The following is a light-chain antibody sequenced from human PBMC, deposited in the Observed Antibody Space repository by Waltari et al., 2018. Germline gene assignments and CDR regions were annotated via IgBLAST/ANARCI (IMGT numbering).Light chain of an antibody. CDR3: QRYSNTPRT. V-gene: IGKV3-15*01. CDR2: GVS. Sequence: EIVMTQSPDTLSVSPGERATLSCRASQSISNNVAWYQQKPGQAPRLIIYGVSTRATDIPARFSGGGSETEFTLTISSLQSEDFATYYCQRYSNTPRTFGQGTKLEIK. J-gene: IGKJ2*02. CDR1: QSISNN.